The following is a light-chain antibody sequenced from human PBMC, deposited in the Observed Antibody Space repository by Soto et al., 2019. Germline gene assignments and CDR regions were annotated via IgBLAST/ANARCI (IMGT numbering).Light chain of an antibody. CDR2: DNN. V-gene: IGLV1-51*01. CDR3: GTWDSSLSAKV. J-gene: IGLJ2*01. Sequence: QSVLTQPPSVSAAPGRKVTISCSGSSSNIGNNYVSWYQQLPGTAPKLLIYDNNKRPSGIPDRFSGSKSGTSATLGITGLQTGDEADYYCGTWDSSLSAKVFGGGTKLTVL. CDR1: SSNIGNNY.